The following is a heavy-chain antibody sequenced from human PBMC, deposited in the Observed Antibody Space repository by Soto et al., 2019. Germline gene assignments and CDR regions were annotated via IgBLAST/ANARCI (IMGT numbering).Heavy chain of an antibody. V-gene: IGHV4-4*02. Sequence: QVQLQESGPGLVKPSGTLSLTCAVSGGSISSSNWWSWVRQPPGKGLEWIGEIYHSGSTNYNPSLKSXXTXSXXKSKNQFSLKLSSVTAADTAVYYCAREGSSTRFDPWGQGTLVTVSS. D-gene: IGHD2-2*01. CDR2: IYHSGST. CDR1: GGSISSSNW. J-gene: IGHJ5*02. CDR3: AREGSSTRFDP.